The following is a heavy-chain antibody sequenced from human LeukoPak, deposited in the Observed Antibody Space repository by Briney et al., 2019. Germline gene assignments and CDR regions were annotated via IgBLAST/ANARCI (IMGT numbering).Heavy chain of an antibody. CDR1: GFIFSSSA. J-gene: IGHJ5*02. V-gene: IGHV3-64D*06. CDR2: ISDSGGST. CDR3: VKATTGTTKGWFDP. Sequence: GGSLRLSCSASGFIFSSSAMHWVRRAPGKGLEYVSAISDSGGSTYYADSVKGRFTISRDNSKNTLHLQMSSLRAEDTAVYYCVKATTGTTKGWFDPWGQGTLVTVSS. D-gene: IGHD1-1*01.